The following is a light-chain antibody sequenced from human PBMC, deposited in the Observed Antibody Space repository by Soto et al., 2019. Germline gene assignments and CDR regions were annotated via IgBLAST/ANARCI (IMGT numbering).Light chain of an antibody. CDR2: EGS. V-gene: IGLV2-23*01. Sequence: QSALTQPASVSGSPGQSITISCTGTSSDVGSYNLVSWYQQHPGKAPKLMIYEGSKRPSGVSNRFSGSKSGNTASLTISGLQADDEADYYCCSYAGSSTFVFGTGPKLTVL. J-gene: IGLJ1*01. CDR1: SSDVGSYNL. CDR3: CSYAGSSTFV.